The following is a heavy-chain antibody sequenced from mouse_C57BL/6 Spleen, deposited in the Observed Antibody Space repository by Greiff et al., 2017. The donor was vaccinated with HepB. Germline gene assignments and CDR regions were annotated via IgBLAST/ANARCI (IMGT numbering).Heavy chain of an antibody. CDR3: ARAPYYYGSSWGYAMDY. V-gene: IGHV3-1*01. Sequence: EVQLQQSGPGMVKPSQSLSLTCTVTGYSITSGYDWHWIRHFPGNKLEWMGYISYSGSTNYNPSLKSRISITRDTSKNHFFLKLNSVTTEDTATYYCARAPYYYGSSWGYAMDYWGQGTSVTVSS. CDR1: GYSITSGYD. D-gene: IGHD1-1*01. CDR2: ISYSGST. J-gene: IGHJ4*01.